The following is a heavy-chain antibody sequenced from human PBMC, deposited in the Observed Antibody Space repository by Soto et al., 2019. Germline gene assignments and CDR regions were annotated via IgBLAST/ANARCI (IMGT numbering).Heavy chain of an antibody. CDR3: ARRWGYSFDY. V-gene: IGHV4-59*08. CDR2: IYYSGST. D-gene: IGHD7-27*01. Sequence: SETLSLTCTVSGGSISSYYWSWIRQPPGKGLEWIGYIYYSGSTNYNPSLKSRVTISVDTSKNQFSLKLSSVTAADTAVYYCARRWGYSFDYWGQGTLVTASS. J-gene: IGHJ4*02. CDR1: GGSISSYY.